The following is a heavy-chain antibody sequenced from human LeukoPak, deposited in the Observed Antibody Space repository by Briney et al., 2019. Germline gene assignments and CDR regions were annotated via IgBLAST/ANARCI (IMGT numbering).Heavy chain of an antibody. CDR3: ARREIVVVVAATQAGFDP. V-gene: IGHV4-34*01. Sequence: PSETLSLTCAAYGGSLSGYYWSWIRQPPGKGLEWIGEINHSGSTTYNPSLKSRVTISVDTSKSQFSLKLSSVTAADTAVYYCARREIVVVVAATQAGFDPWGQGTLVTVSS. J-gene: IGHJ5*02. CDR2: INHSGST. D-gene: IGHD2-15*01. CDR1: GGSLSGYY.